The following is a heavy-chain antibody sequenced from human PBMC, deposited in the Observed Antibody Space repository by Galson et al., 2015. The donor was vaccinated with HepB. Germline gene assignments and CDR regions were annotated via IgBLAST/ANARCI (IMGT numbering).Heavy chain of an antibody. V-gene: IGHV3-11*06. CDR3: ARVADADYGDHSHFDS. CDR2: ISSNTIYT. D-gene: IGHD4-17*01. CDR1: GFSFSDYY. J-gene: IGHJ4*02. Sequence: SLRLSCAASGFSFSDYYMSWIRQAPGKGLEWLPYISSNTIYTNYADSVKGRFTVSRDNVKNSISLQMNRLSVEDTAIYYCARVADADYGDHSHFDSWGQGTLVTVSS.